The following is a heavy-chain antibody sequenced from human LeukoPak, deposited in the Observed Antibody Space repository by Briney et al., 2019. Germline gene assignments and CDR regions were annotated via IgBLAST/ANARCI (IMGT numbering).Heavy chain of an antibody. CDR2: ISSSGSTI. Sequence: PGGSLRLSCAASGFTFSSYEMNWVRQAPGKGLEWVSYISSSGSTIYYADSVKGRFTISRDNAKNSLYLQMNSLRAEDTAVYYCARDSRQWLVDAFDIWGQGTMVTVSS. CDR1: GFTFSSYE. J-gene: IGHJ3*02. D-gene: IGHD6-19*01. CDR3: ARDSRQWLVDAFDI. V-gene: IGHV3-48*03.